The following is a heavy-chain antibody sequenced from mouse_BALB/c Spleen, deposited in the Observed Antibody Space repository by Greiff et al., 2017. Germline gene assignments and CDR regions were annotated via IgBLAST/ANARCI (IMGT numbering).Heavy chain of an antibody. Sequence: EVQLQESGPGLVKPSQSLSLTYTVTGYSITSDYAWNWIRQFPGNKLEWMGYISYSGSTSYNPSLKSRISITRDTSKNQFFLQLNSVTTEDTATYYCARGDYYGSMFAYWGQGTLVTVSA. V-gene: IGHV3-2*02. CDR2: ISYSGST. J-gene: IGHJ3*01. CDR3: ARGDYYGSMFAY. D-gene: IGHD1-1*01. CDR1: GYSITSDYA.